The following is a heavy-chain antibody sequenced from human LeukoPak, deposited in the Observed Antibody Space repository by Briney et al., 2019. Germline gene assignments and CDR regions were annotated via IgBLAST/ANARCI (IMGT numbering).Heavy chain of an antibody. CDR3: VVPAAPLFDY. V-gene: IGHV3-30-3*01. CDR1: GFTFSSYA. Sequence: GGSLRLSCAASGFTFSSYAMHWVCQAPGKGLEWVAVISYDGSNKYYADSVKGRFTISRDNSKNTLYLQMNSLRAEDTAVYYGVVPAAPLFDYWGQGTLVTVSS. CDR2: ISYDGSNK. J-gene: IGHJ4*02. D-gene: IGHD2-2*01.